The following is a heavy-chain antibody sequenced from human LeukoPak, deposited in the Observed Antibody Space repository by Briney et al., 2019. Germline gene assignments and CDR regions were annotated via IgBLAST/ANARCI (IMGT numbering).Heavy chain of an antibody. J-gene: IGHJ6*03. CDR3: GRGLLGYCSGGSCSWSYYYYMDV. Sequence: SETLSLTCAVYGGSFRGYYWSGIRQPPARGLEGMGEVNHSGSTNYNLSIKSRVTISVDTSTHQFSLKLSSVTAADPAVYYCGRGLLGYCSGGSCSWSYYYYMDVWGKGTTVTVSS. D-gene: IGHD2-15*01. CDR2: VNHSGST. CDR1: GGSFRGYY. V-gene: IGHV4-34*01.